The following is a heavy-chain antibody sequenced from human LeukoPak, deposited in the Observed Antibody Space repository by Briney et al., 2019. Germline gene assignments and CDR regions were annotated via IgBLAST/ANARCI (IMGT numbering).Heavy chain of an antibody. V-gene: IGHV3-11*05. Sequence: GGSLRLSCAASGFTFSDYYMSWIRQAPGKGLEWVSYISSSSSYTNYADSVKGRFTISRDNAKNSLYLQMNSLRAEDTAVYYCARAESCSSTSCQPYFDYWGQGTLVTVSS. CDR2: ISSSSSYT. D-gene: IGHD2-2*01. CDR3: ARAESCSSTSCQPYFDY. CDR1: GFTFSDYY. J-gene: IGHJ4*02.